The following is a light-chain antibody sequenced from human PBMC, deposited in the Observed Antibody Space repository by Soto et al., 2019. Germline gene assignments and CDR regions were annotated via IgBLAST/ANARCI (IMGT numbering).Light chain of an antibody. CDR3: SSFAVSNSFV. CDR1: SNDVGAYNY. V-gene: IGLV2-8*01. Sequence: QSALTQPPSASGSPGRSVTISCTGTSNDVGAYNYVSWYQQHPGKAPKVMIYEVNKRPSGVPDRFSGSKSGNTASLTVSGLQAEDEADYYCSSFAVSNSFVFGTGTKVTVL. CDR2: EVN. J-gene: IGLJ1*01.